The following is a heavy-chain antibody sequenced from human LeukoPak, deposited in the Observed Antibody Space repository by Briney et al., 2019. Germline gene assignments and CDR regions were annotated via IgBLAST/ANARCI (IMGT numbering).Heavy chain of an antibody. CDR3: ARHASGWYTD. Sequence: PSETLSLTCAVSGGSISSGDYYWAWIRQPPGKGQQWIGSIYYSGTTYYNPFLESRLTISGDSSKNQFSLKLSSVTTADTAVYYCARHASGWYTDWGQGTLVTVSS. J-gene: IGHJ1*01. V-gene: IGHV4-39*01. D-gene: IGHD6-19*01. CDR2: IYYSGTT. CDR1: GGSISSGDYY.